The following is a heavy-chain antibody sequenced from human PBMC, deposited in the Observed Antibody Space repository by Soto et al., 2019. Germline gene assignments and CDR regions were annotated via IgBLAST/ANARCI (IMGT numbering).Heavy chain of an antibody. V-gene: IGHV3-30-3*01. J-gene: IGHJ6*02. CDR2: ISYDGSNK. Sequence: GGSLRLSCAASGFTFSSYAMHWVRQAPGKGLEWVAVISYDGSNKYYADSVKGRFTISRDNSKNTLYLQMNSLRAEDTAVYYCARDLEVLRFLEWLPTLYYYYGMDVWGQGTTVTVSS. CDR3: ARDLEVLRFLEWLPTLYYYYGMDV. D-gene: IGHD3-3*01. CDR1: GFTFSSYA.